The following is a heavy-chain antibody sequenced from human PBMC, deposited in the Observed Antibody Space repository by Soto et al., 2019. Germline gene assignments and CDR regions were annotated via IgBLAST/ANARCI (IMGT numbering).Heavy chain of an antibody. V-gene: IGHV3-23*01. D-gene: IGHD1-7*01. Sequence: QPGGSLRLSCAASGVTFTSCAMSWVRQAPGKGLEWVSAISGTAGNTYHADSVKGRFTISRDISKNTLYLQMISLRAEDTAVYYCAKGDWDYIAGHFDYWGQGTLVTVSS. CDR1: GVTFTSCA. CDR3: AKGDWDYIAGHFDY. J-gene: IGHJ4*02. CDR2: ISGTAGNT.